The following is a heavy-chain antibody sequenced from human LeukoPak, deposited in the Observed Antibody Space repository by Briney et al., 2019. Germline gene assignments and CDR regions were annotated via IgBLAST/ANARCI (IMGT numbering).Heavy chain of an antibody. Sequence: GGSLRVSCAASGFTFVSYAMNWVRQAPGKAPGWVASISGGGISTYYAESVSGRFTISRDYSNNMLFLQMHNLRVADTAMYYCAKGPREAAISNYFDSWGQGTLGTASS. CDR3: AKGPREAAISNYFDS. D-gene: IGHD6-13*01. CDR2: ISGGGIST. J-gene: IGHJ4*02. V-gene: IGHV3-23*01. CDR1: GFTFVSYA.